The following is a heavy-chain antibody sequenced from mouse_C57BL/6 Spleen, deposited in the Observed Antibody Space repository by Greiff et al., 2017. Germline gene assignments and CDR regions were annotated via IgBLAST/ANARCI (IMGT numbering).Heavy chain of an antibody. CDR1: GYTFTDYN. D-gene: IGHD1-2*01. CDR3: ARDHDGCSIDD. V-gene: IGHV1-39*01. CDR2: INPNYGTT. J-gene: IGHJ2*01. Sequence: EVQLQESGPELVKPGASVKLSCKASGYTFTDYNMNWVKQRNGKSLEWIGVINPNYGTTSYNQKFKGKATLTVDQSSSTAYMQLNSLTSEDSTVYHCARDHDGCSIDDWGEGTTHTAYS.